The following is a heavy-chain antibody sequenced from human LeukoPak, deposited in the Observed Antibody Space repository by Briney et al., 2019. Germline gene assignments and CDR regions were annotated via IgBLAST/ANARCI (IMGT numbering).Heavy chain of an antibody. J-gene: IGHJ5*02. Sequence: GASVKVSCTASGYTFTSYYIHWVRQAPGQGLEWMGIINPSGGSTSYAQKFQGRVTMTRDTSTSTVYMELSSLRSEDTAVYYCARDPTGDNWFDPWGQGTLVTVSS. CDR1: GYTFTSYY. CDR2: INPSGGST. CDR3: ARDPTGDNWFDP. D-gene: IGHD1-1*01. V-gene: IGHV1-46*01.